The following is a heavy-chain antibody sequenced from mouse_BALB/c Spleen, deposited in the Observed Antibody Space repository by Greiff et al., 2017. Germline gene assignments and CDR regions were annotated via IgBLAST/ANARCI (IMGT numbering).Heavy chain of an antibody. V-gene: IGHV2-9*02. D-gene: IGHD2-10*02. CDR1: GFSLTSYG. Sequence: VQLLESGPGLVAPSQSLSITCTVSGFSLTSYGVHWVRQPPGKGLEWLGVIWAGGSTNYNSALMSRLSISKDNSKSQVFLKMNSLQTDDTAMYYCARDLGYGNYGPSWFAYWGQGTLVTVSA. CDR3: ARDLGYGNYGPSWFAY. CDR2: IWAGGST. J-gene: IGHJ3*01.